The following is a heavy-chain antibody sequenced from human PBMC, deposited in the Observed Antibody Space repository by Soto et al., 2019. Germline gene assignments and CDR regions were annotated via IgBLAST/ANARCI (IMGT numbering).Heavy chain of an antibody. V-gene: IGHV3-23*01. CDR2: IRTSGGST. D-gene: IGHD2-15*01. J-gene: IGHJ5*02. Sequence: EVQLLESGGGLVQPGGSLRLSCAASGFTFSSYAMSWVRQAPGKGLEWVSTIRTSGGSTHYADSVKGRFTISRDNSKHTLYLQMNCLRAEDTAVYDCAVFYGGTCAHTSTIDPWGQGTMVTVSS. CDR1: GFTFSSYA. CDR3: AVFYGGTCAHTSTIDP.